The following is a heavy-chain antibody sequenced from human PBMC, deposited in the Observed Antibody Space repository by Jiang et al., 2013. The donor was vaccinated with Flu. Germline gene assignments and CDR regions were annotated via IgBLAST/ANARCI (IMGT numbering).Heavy chain of an antibody. CDR3: TSGTGKSDFDY. Sequence: VQLLESGGGLVIPGGSLRLSCATSGFTFNNAWMSWVRQAPGKGLEWVGRIKSKADSATRDYATPVKGRFTISRDDSKNSLYLQMNSLKTEDTAVYYCTSGTGKSDFDYSGPGNPGHRLL. V-gene: IGHV3-15*01. D-gene: IGHD1-1*01. CDR2: IKSKADSATR. J-gene: IGHJ4*02. CDR1: GFTFNNAW.